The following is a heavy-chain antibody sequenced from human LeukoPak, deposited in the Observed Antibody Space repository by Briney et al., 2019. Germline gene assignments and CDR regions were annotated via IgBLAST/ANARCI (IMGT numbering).Heavy chain of an antibody. J-gene: IGHJ3*02. D-gene: IGHD2-21*02. V-gene: IGHV4-30-4*08. Sequence: SETLSLTCTVSGGSISSGDYYWSWIRQPPGKGLEWIGYIYYSGSTNYNPSLKSRVTISIDTSKNQFSLKLSSVTAADTAVYYCARLILPYGFDIWGQGTKVIVSS. CDR1: GGSISSGDYY. CDR3: ARLILPYGFDI. CDR2: IYYSGST.